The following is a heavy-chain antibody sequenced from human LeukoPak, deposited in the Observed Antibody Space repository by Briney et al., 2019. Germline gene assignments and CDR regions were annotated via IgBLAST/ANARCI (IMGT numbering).Heavy chain of an antibody. J-gene: IGHJ4*02. CDR3: ARRGLSGWYHY. CDR2: IYYSGST. CDR1: GGSISDSTYY. Sequence: PSETLSLTCTVSGGSISDSTYYWGWIRQPPGKGLEWIGYIYYSGSTNYNPSLKSRVTISVDTSKNQFSLKLSSVTAADTAVYYCARRGLSGWYHYWGQGTLVTVSS. V-gene: IGHV4-61*05. D-gene: IGHD6-19*01.